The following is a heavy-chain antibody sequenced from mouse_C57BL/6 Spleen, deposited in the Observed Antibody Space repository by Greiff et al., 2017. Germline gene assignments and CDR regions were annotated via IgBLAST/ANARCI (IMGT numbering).Heavy chain of an antibody. CDR1: GYSFTSGYY. CDR2: ISYDGSN. Sequence: VQLQESGPGLVKPSQSLSLSCSVTGYSFTSGYYWNWIRQFPGNKLEWMGYISYDGSNNYNPSLKNRISITRDTSKNQFFLKLNSVTTEDTATYYCAREGAYYGNYGYFDGWGTGTTVTVSS. V-gene: IGHV3-6*01. D-gene: IGHD2-10*01. J-gene: IGHJ1*03. CDR3: AREGAYYGNYGYFDG.